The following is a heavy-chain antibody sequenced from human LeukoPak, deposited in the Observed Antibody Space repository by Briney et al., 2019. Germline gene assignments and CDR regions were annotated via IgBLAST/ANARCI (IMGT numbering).Heavy chain of an antibody. CDR2: MNPNSGNT. J-gene: IGHJ4*02. D-gene: IGHD6-6*01. CDR1: GYTFTSYD. CDR3: ARVEARSGIAARQSLGY. V-gene: IGHV1-8*01. Sequence: VASVKVSCKASGYTFTSYDINWVRQATGQGLEWMGWMNPNSGNTGYAQKFQGRVTMTRNTSISTAYMELSSLRSEDTAVYYCARVEARSGIAARQSLGYWGQGTLVTVSS.